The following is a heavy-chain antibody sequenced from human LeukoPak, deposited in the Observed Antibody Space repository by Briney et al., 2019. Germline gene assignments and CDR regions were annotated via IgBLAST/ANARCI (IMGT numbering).Heavy chain of an antibody. CDR3: ARGGSYFFS. CDR2: IKEDGSEK. Sequence: GGSLRLSCAASGFTFSNYWMSWVRQAPGKGLQWVANIKEDGSEKYYVDSVKGRFTLSRDNAKNSLYLQMDSLRDEDTAVYYCARGGSYFFSWGQGTLATVSS. J-gene: IGHJ4*02. D-gene: IGHD1-26*01. V-gene: IGHV3-7*05. CDR1: GFTFSNYW.